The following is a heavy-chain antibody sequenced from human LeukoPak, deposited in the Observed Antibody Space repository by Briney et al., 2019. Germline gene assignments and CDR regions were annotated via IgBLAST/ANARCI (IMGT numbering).Heavy chain of an antibody. D-gene: IGHD1-7*01. CDR3: ATWNYDFYFGY. J-gene: IGHJ4*02. CDR1: GGSISSYY. CDR2: IYTSGST. V-gene: IGHV4-4*09. Sequence: SETLSLTCTVSGGSISSYYWSWLRQPPGKGLEWIGYIYTSGSTNYNPSLKSRVTISVDTSKNQFSLKLSSVTAADTAVYYCATWNYDFYFGYWGQGTLVTVSS.